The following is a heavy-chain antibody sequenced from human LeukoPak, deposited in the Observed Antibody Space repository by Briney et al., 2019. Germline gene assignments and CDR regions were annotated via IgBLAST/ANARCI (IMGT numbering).Heavy chain of an antibody. V-gene: IGHV4-4*02. CDR2: IYHSGST. D-gene: IGHD5-18*01. CDR1: GGSISSSNW. CDR3: ARVGYSYGYTY. Sequence: SETLSLTCAVSGGSISSSNWWSWVRQPPGKGLEWIGEIYHSGSTNYNPSLKSRVTISVDTSKNQFSLKLSSVTAADTAVYYCARVGYSYGYTYWGQGTLVTVSS. J-gene: IGHJ4*02.